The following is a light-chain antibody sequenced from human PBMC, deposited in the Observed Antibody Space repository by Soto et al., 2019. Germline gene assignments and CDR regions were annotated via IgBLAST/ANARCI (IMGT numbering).Light chain of an antibody. J-gene: IGLJ2*01. CDR3: SSYAGSNMV. Sequence: QAVLTQPPSASGSPGQSVTLSCTGTSSVVGGYHYVSWYQQHPGKAPKLMIYDVSKRPTGVPARFYGSKSGNTASLNVSGLQAEDEAGYSCSSYAGSNMVFGGGTKLTVI. CDR2: DVS. V-gene: IGLV2-8*01. CDR1: SSVVGGYHY.